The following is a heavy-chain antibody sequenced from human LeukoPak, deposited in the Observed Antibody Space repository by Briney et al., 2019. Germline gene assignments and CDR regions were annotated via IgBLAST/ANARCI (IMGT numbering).Heavy chain of an antibody. V-gene: IGHV4-59*01. D-gene: IGHD6-13*01. CDR2: IYYSGST. CDR1: GGSISSYY. CDR3: ARTAAAPYYYYYYMDV. J-gene: IGHJ6*03. Sequence: SETLSLTCTVSGGSISSYYWSWIRQPPGKGLEWIGYIYYSGSTNYNPSLKSRVTISVDTSTNQFSLKLSSVTAADTAVYYCARTAAAPYYYYYYMDVWGKGTTVTVSS.